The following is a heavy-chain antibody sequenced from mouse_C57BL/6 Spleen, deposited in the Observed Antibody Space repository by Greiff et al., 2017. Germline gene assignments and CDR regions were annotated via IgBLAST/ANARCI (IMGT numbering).Heavy chain of an antibody. Sequence: QVQLKESGAELVRPGTSVKLSCKASGYTFTSYWMHWVKQRPGQGLEWIGVIDPSDSYTNYNQKFKGKATLTVDTSSSTAYMQLSSLTSEDSAVYYCARGSPGGYYFDYWGQGTTLTVSS. CDR1: GYTFTSYW. J-gene: IGHJ2*01. V-gene: IGHV1-59*01. CDR2: IDPSDSYT. CDR3: ARGSPGGYYFDY.